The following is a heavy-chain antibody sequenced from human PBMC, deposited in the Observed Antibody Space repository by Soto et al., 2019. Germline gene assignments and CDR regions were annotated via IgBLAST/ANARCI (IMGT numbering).Heavy chain of an antibody. CDR3: ARGQRALITYGPFDP. CDR1: GFPFDNYA. CDR2: FSGTGGYT. J-gene: IGHJ5*02. Sequence: GGSLRLSCEASGFPFDNYAMSWVRQAPGKGLEWVSTFSGTGGYTYYADSVKGRFTISRDDSKNTLFLHMNSLRAADTAVYYCARGQRALITYGPFDPWGQGTLVTVSS. D-gene: IGHD4-17*01. V-gene: IGHV3-23*01.